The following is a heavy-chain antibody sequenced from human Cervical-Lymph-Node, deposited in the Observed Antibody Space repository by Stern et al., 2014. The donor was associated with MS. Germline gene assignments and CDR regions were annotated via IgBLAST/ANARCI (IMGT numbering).Heavy chain of an antibody. V-gene: IGHV1-69*06. J-gene: IGHJ4*02. CDR1: GDTFSSYA. CDR2: ITPVFGTT. CDR3: ARGGGLVGYFDY. Sequence: VQLVESGAEVKKPGSSVKVSCKASGDTFSSYAINWVRQVPGQGLEWMGGITPVFGTTNYAQKFQGRVTITADKSTNTAYMVLMTLRSEDTAVYYCARGGGLVGYFDYWGQGTLVSVSS. D-gene: IGHD1-26*01.